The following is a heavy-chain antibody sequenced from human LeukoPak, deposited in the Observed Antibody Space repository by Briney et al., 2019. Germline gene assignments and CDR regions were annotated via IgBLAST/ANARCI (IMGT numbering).Heavy chain of an antibody. CDR2: INHSGST. J-gene: IGHJ6*03. D-gene: IGHD1-26*01. CDR1: GGSFSGYY. CDR3: ARQNGGSWNYYYYMDV. Sequence: SETLSLTCAVYGGSFSGYYWSWIRQPPGKGPEWIGEINHSGSTNYNPSLKSRVTISVDTSKNQFSLKLSSVTAADTAVYYCARQNGGSWNYYYYMDVWGKGTTVTVSS. V-gene: IGHV4-34*01.